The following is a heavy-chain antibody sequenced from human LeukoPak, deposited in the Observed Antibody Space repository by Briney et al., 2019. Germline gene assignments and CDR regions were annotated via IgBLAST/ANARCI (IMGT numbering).Heavy chain of an antibody. J-gene: IGHJ3*02. Sequence: SETLSLTCTVSGGSISSSRKYWGWIRQPPGKGLEWIGSLYYSGSTYYNPSLKSRVTISVDTSKNEFSLKVSSVTAADAAVYYCARLFGDYETPAFDIWGQGTMVTVSS. V-gene: IGHV4-39*01. CDR3: ARLFGDYETPAFDI. D-gene: IGHD4-17*01. CDR1: GGSISSSRKY. CDR2: LYYSGST.